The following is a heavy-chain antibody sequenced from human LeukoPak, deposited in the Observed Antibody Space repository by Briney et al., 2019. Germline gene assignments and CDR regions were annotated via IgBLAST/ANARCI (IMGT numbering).Heavy chain of an antibody. D-gene: IGHD3-9*01. CDR2: IYHSGST. J-gene: IGHJ5*02. CDR3: ARKDVRYFDWLSDSWFDP. V-gene: IGHV4-38-2*01. CDR1: GYSICSGYY. Sequence: SETLSLTCAVSGYSICSGYYWGWIRQPPGKGLEWIGSIYHSGSTYYNPSLKSRVTISVDTSKNQFSLKLSSVTAADTAVYYCARKDVRYFDWLSDSWFDPWGQGTLVTVSS.